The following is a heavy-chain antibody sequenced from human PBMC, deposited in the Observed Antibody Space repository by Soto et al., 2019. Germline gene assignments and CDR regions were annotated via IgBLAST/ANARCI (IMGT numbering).Heavy chain of an antibody. CDR2: INHSGST. J-gene: IGHJ5*02. D-gene: IGHD6-13*01. V-gene: IGHV4-34*01. CDR3: ARGTRAAAGNNWFDP. Sequence: PSETLSLTCAVYGGSFSGYYWSWIRQPPGKGLEWIGEINHSGSTNYNPSLKSRVTISVDTSKNQFSLKLSSVTAADTAVYYCARGTRAAAGNNWFDPWGQGTLVTV. CDR1: GGSFSGYY.